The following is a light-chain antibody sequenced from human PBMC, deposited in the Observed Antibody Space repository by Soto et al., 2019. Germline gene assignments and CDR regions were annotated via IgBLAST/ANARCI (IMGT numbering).Light chain of an antibody. CDR1: SSNIGNNA. CDR3: AAWDDSLNGWV. Sequence: QSVLTQPRSVSEAPRQRVTISCSGSSSNIGNNAVNWYQQLPGKAPKLLIYYDDLLPSGVSDRFSASKSGSSASLAISGLQSEDEADYYCAAWDDSLNGWVFGGGTKLTV. V-gene: IGLV1-36*01. CDR2: YDD. J-gene: IGLJ3*02.